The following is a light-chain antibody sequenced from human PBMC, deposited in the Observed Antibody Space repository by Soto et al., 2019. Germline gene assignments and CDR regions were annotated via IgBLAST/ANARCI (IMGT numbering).Light chain of an antibody. J-gene: IGLJ1*01. V-gene: IGLV2-14*01. Sequence: QSVLTQPASVSGSPGQSIAISCTGTSSDVGGYNYVSWYQLHPDKAPKLIIYDVSNRPSGVSNRFSGSKSGNTASLTISGLQPEDEADYYCSSSTSSITRVFGTGTKVTVL. CDR2: DVS. CDR3: SSSTSSITRV. CDR1: SSDVGGYNY.